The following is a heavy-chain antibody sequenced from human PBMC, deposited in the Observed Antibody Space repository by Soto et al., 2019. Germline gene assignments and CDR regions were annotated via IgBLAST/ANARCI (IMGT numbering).Heavy chain of an antibody. CDR2: IDPRDSYV. CDR1: GYTFTTFW. Sequence: LKISCTGFGYTFTTFWISWVRQMPGKGLEWMGRIDPRDSYVNYSPSFQGHVTISLDKSISTAYLQWGSLKASDTAMYYCPRLFWSATTCDSWFDPWGQVTLVTVSS. V-gene: IGHV5-10-1*01. J-gene: IGHJ5*02. CDR3: PRLFWSATTCDSWFDP. D-gene: IGHD3-3*01.